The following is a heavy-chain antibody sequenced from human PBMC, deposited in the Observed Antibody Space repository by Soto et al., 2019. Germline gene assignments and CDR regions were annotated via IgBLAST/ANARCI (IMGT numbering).Heavy chain of an antibody. D-gene: IGHD4-17*01. Sequence: ASVKVSCKASGYTFTSYDINWVRQATGQGLEWMGWMNPNSGNTGYAQKFQGRVTMTRNTSISTAYMELSSLRSEDTAVYYCVRGSGMTTVTPGGFDPWGQGTLVTVSS. CDR1: GYTFTSYD. J-gene: IGHJ5*02. V-gene: IGHV1-8*01. CDR2: MNPNSGNT. CDR3: VRGSGMTTVTPGGFDP.